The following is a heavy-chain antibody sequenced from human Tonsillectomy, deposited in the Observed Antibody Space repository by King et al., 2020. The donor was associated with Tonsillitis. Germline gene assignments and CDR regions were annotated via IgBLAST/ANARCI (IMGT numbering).Heavy chain of an antibody. CDR3: AKGNCGLVRYGDYFYFDY. J-gene: IGHJ4*02. Sequence: VQLVESGGGVVQPGGSLRLSCAASGFIFSSYGMHWVRQAPGKGLEWVAFIRYDGSNKYYADSVKGRFTISRDNSKNTLYLQMNSLRAEDTAVYYCAKGNCGLVRYGDYFYFDYWGQGTLVTVSS. V-gene: IGHV3-30*02. CDR2: IRYDGSNK. CDR1: GFIFSSYG. D-gene: IGHD4-17*01.